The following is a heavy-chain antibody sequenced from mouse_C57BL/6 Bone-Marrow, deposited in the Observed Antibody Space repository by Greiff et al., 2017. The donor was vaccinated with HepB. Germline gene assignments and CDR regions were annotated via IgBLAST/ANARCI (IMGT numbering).Heavy chain of an antibody. Sequence: QVQLQQPGAELVRPGTSVKLSCKASGYTFTSYWMHWVKQRPGQGLEWIGVIDPSDSYTNYNQKFKGKATLTVDTSSSTAYMQLSSLTSEDSAVYYCAREHGNYEGWYFDVWGTGTTGTVSS. CDR2: IDPSDSYT. CDR3: AREHGNYEGWYFDV. J-gene: IGHJ1*03. CDR1: GYTFTSYW. V-gene: IGHV1-59*01. D-gene: IGHD2-1*01.